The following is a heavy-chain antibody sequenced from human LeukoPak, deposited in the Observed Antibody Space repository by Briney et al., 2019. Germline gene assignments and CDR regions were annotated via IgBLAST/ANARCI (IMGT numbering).Heavy chain of an antibody. CDR2: ISYDGSNK. V-gene: IGHV3-30*18. CDR3: AKDDPGYSSGWPY. D-gene: IGHD6-19*01. J-gene: IGHJ4*02. CDR1: GFTFSSYG. Sequence: GGSLRLSCAASGFTFSSYGMHWVRRAPGKGLEWVAVISYDGSNKYYVDSVKGRFTISRDNSKNTLYLQMNSLRAEDTAVYYCAKDDPGYSSGWPYWGQGTLVTVSS.